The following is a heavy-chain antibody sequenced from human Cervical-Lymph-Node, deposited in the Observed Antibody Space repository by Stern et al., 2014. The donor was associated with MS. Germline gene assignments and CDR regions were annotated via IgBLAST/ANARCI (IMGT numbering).Heavy chain of an antibody. Sequence: EVQLVEPGGGLVQPGRSLRLSCAASGFTFDDAAMHWVRQVPGMGLEWVSGSSWDRGNTGYADSVKGRFTISRDNAKNSLYLQMNSLRPEDTALYYCVKAVGVDVTTFLGFEDWGQGTLVTVSS. CDR2: SSWDRGNT. J-gene: IGHJ4*02. V-gene: IGHV3-9*01. CDR1: GFTFDDAA. CDR3: VKAVGVDVTTFLGFED. D-gene: IGHD3-16*01.